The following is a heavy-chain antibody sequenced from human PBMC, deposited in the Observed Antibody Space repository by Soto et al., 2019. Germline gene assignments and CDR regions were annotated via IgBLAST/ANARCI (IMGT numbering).Heavy chain of an antibody. CDR1: GFTFSSYG. CDR2: ISYDGSNK. J-gene: IGHJ4*02. D-gene: IGHD6-19*01. CDR3: AKDLRGWSHGYFDY. Sequence: GGSLRLSCAASGFTFSSYGMHWVRQAPGKGLEWVAVISYDGSNKYYADSVKGRFTISRDNSKNTLYLQMNSLRAEDTAVYYCAKDLRGWSHGYFDYWGQGTLVTVSS. V-gene: IGHV3-30*18.